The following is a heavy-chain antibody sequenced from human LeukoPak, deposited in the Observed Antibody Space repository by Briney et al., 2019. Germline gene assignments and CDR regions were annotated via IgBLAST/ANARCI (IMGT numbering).Heavy chain of an antibody. V-gene: IGHV1-18*01. Sequence: GASVKVSCKASGYTFNNYGMSWVRQVPGQGLEWMGLISPYNGNTKFAQQFQGRVTVTTETSTSTAYMELRSLRSDDTAVYYCARQSYYDGRGDDAFDIWGQGTMVTVSS. CDR1: GYTFNNYG. CDR2: ISPYNGNT. J-gene: IGHJ3*02. D-gene: IGHD3-16*01. CDR3: ARQSYYDGRGDDAFDI.